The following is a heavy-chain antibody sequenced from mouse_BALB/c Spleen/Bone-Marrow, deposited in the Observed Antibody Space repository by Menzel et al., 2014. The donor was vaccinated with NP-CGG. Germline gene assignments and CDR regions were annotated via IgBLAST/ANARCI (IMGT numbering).Heavy chain of an antibody. V-gene: IGHV2-5*01. CDR3: AKNGNWYFDV. CDR1: GFSLSSYG. J-gene: IGHJ1*01. CDR2: IWRGGST. Sequence: VMLVESGPGLVQPSQRLSIPCTVSGFSLSSYGVHWVRQSPGKGLEWLGVIWRGGSTDYNAAFMSRLSITKDNSKSQVFFKMNSLQADDTAIYYCAKNGNWYFDVWGAGTTVTVSS. D-gene: IGHD1-1*02.